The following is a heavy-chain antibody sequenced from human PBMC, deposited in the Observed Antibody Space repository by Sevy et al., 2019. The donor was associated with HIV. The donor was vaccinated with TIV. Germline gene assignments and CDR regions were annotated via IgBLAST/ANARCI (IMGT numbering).Heavy chain of an antibody. CDR2: ISSSGSTI. CDR1: GFTFSGYY. V-gene: IGHV3-11*01. Sequence: GGSLRLSCAASGFTFSGYYMSWIRQAPGKGLEWVSYISSSGSTIYYADSVKGRFTISRDNAKNSLYLQMNSLRAEDTAVYYCARGGIVVVPAANNYNWFDPWGQGTLVTVSS. D-gene: IGHD2-2*01. CDR3: ARGGIVVVPAANNYNWFDP. J-gene: IGHJ5*02.